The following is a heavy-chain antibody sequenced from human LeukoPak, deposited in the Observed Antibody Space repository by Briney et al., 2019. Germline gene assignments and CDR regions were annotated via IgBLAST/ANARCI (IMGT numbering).Heavy chain of an antibody. D-gene: IGHD6-13*01. CDR3: ASIAAAGLHPFDY. J-gene: IGHJ4*02. CDR1: GGSISSYY. Sequence: SETLSLTCTVSGGSISSYYWSRIRQPPGKGLEWIGEINHSGSTNYNPSLKSRVAISVDTSKNQFSLKLSSVTAADTAVYYCASIAAAGLHPFDYWGQGTLVTVSS. V-gene: IGHV4-34*01. CDR2: INHSGST.